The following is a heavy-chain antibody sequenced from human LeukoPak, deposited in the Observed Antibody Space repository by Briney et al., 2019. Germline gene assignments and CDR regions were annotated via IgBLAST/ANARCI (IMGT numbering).Heavy chain of an antibody. J-gene: IGHJ4*02. V-gene: IGHV4-59*01. CDR1: GDSISSYY. Sequence: PSETLSLTCTVSGDSISSYYWNWIRQPPGKGLEWIGYIYYSGSTNYNPSLKSRVTISLDTSKNQFSLKLSSVTAADTAVYYCARHRNYFDYWGQGTLVTVSS. CDR3: ARHRNYFDY. CDR2: IYYSGST.